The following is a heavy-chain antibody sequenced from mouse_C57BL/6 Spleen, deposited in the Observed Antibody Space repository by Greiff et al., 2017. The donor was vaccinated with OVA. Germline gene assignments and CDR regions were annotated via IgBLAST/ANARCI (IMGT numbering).Heavy chain of an antibody. Sequence: EVQLQESGPELVKPGASVKISCKASGYSFTDYNMNWVKQSNGKSLEWIGVINPNYGTTSYNQKFKGKATLTVDQSSSTAYMQLNSLTSEDSAVYYCASEGGYYSNPYFDYWGQGTTLTVSS. CDR3: ASEGGYYSNPYFDY. J-gene: IGHJ2*01. CDR1: GYSFTDYN. V-gene: IGHV1-39*01. D-gene: IGHD2-5*01. CDR2: INPNYGTT.